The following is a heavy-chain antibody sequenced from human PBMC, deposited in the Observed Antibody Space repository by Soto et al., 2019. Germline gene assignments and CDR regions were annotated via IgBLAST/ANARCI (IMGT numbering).Heavy chain of an antibody. J-gene: IGHJ4*02. D-gene: IGHD6-19*01. V-gene: IGHV3-15*07. CDR3: TTDLISGWADY. CDR1: GFTFSRAW. Sequence: EVQLVESGGGLVKPGGSLRLSCAASGFTFSRAWMNWVRQARGKGLEWVGRMKGKIDGGTTDYASPVKGRFTISRDESKSTLYLQMNSLKTEDTAVYYCTTDLISGWADYWGQGTLVTVSS. CDR2: MKGKIDGGTT.